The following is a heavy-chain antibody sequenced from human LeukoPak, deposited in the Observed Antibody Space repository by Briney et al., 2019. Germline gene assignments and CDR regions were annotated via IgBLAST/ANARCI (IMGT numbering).Heavy chain of an antibody. CDR2: IYYSGST. V-gene: IGHV4-39*01. Sequence: PSETLSLTCTVSGGSISSSSYYWGWIRQPPGKGLEWIGSIYYSGSTYYNPSLKSRVTISVDTSKNQFSLKLSSVTAADTAVYYCAKLLVGADRGSDYWGQGTLVTVSS. CDR3: AKLLVGADRGSDY. J-gene: IGHJ4*02. CDR1: GGSISSSSYY. D-gene: IGHD1-26*01.